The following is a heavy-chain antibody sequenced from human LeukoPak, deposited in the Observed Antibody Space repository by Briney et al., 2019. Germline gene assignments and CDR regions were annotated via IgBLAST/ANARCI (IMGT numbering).Heavy chain of an antibody. D-gene: IGHD1-14*01. CDR1: GYTFTSYD. V-gene: IGHV1-8*01. Sequence: ASVKASCKASGYTFTSYDINWVRQATGQGLEWMGWMNPNSGNTGYAQKFQGRVTMTRNTSISTAYMELSSLRSEDTAVYYCARGRGKTFAYYYMDVWGKGTTVTVSS. CDR3: ARGRGKTFAYYYMDV. CDR2: MNPNSGNT. J-gene: IGHJ6*03.